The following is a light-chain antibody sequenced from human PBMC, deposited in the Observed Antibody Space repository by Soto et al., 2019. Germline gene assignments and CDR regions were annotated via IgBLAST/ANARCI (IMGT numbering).Light chain of an antibody. J-gene: IGLJ1*01. Sequence: QCALTQPPSVSGAPGQRVTISCTGSSSNIGAGYDVHWYQQLPGTAPKLLIYGNSNRPSGVPDRFSGSKSGTSASLAITGLQAEDEADYYCQSYDSSLSGSEVFGTGTKVTVL. CDR3: QSYDSSLSGSEV. CDR2: GNS. V-gene: IGLV1-40*01. CDR1: SSNIGAGYD.